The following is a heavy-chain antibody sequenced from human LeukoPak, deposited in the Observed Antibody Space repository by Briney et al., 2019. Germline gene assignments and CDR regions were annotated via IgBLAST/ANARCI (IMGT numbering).Heavy chain of an antibody. CDR3: ARVEVVISPRAAFDI. CDR1: GGSISSYY. V-gene: IGHV4-4*07. CDR2: IYTSGST. J-gene: IGHJ3*02. D-gene: IGHD3-16*02. Sequence: SETLSLTCTVSGGSISSYYWSWIRQPAGKGLEWIGRIYTSGSTNYNPSLKSRVTMSVDTSKNQFSLKLSSVTAADTAVYYCARVEVVISPRAAFDIWGQGTMVTVSS.